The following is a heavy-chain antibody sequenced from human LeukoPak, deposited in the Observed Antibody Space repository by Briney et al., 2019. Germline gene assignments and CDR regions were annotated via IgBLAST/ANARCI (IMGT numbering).Heavy chain of an antibody. Sequence: GSVNVSCKASGYTFNTYGISWVRQAPGQGLEWMGWINAYNGDTNFAQKFQGRVTMTTDTSTTTAYMELRSLRSDDTAVYYCARDGSGVWFDPWGQGTLVTVSS. CDR1: GYTFNTYG. V-gene: IGHV1-18*01. J-gene: IGHJ5*02. D-gene: IGHD6-25*01. CDR3: ARDGSGVWFDP. CDR2: INAYNGDT.